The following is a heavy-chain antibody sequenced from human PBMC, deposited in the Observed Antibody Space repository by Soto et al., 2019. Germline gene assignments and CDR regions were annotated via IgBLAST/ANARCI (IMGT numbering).Heavy chain of an antibody. CDR3: ASRDPGTSVDY. D-gene: IGHD1-7*01. CDR2: IYRTGST. J-gene: IGHJ4*02. Sequence: QVQLQESGPGLVKPSGTLSLTCAVSGGSFTSNNWWTWVRQPQGQGLEGIGEIYRTGSTNYNPSLKSRVPISLDKSENQFSLKVTSLTAADTAVYYCASRDPGTSVDYWGQGTLVTVSS. V-gene: IGHV4-4*02. CDR1: GGSFTSNNW.